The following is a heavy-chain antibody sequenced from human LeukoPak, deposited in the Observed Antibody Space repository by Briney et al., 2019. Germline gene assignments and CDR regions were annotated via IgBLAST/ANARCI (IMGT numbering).Heavy chain of an antibody. Sequence: ASVKVSCKASGYTFTNYGISWVRQAPGQGLEWMGWISAYNGNTNYAQNLQGRVTMTTDTSTSTAHMELRSLRSDDTAVYYCAAEIYGGNSDCCSFDIWGQGTMVTVSS. J-gene: IGHJ3*02. CDR2: ISAYNGNT. V-gene: IGHV1-18*01. CDR1: GYTFTNYG. D-gene: IGHD4-23*01. CDR3: AAEIYGGNSDCCSFDI.